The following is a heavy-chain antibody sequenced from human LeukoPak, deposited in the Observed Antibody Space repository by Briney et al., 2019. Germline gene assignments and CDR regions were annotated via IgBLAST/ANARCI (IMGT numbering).Heavy chain of an antibody. Sequence: PSETLSLTCTVYGYSISSRYYWGWIRQPPGKGLEWIGNIYHSGSTYYNPSLKSRVTISVDTSNNQFSLKLSSVTAADTAVYYCARHPPIAVAGYFDYWGQGTLVTVSS. V-gene: IGHV4-38-2*02. CDR2: IYHSGST. J-gene: IGHJ4*02. D-gene: IGHD6-19*01. CDR1: GYSISSRYY. CDR3: ARHPPIAVAGYFDY.